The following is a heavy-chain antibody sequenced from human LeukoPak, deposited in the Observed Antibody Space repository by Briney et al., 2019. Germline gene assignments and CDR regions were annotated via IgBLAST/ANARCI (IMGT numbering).Heavy chain of an antibody. Sequence: GASVKVSCTASGYTFTSNALGWVRQAPGQGLEWMGWINTNTGNTTYAQGFTGRFVFSLDTSDNTAYLQISSLQAEDTAVYYCASFFCTSGLCYYLDYWGQGTLVTVSS. CDR1: GYTFTSNA. J-gene: IGHJ4*02. CDR2: INTNTGNT. D-gene: IGHD2-8*01. CDR3: ASFFCTSGLCYYLDY. V-gene: IGHV7-4-1*02.